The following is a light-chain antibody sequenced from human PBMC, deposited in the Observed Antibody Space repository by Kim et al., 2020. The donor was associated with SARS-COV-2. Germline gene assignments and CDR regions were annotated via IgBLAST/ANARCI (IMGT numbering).Light chain of an antibody. J-gene: IGKJ4*01. CDR1: QDIGTY. CDR3: QQYEKFLLS. V-gene: IGKV1-33*01. Sequence: ASVEDRVTITCRASQDIGTYVNWYQQKPGKAPELLIHDASNLKTGVPSRFSGSESGTDFTFSISNLQPDDVATYYCQQYEKFLLSFGGGTKVDIK. CDR2: DAS.